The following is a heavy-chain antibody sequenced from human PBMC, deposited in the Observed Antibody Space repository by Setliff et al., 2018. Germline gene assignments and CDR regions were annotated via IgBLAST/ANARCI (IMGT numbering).Heavy chain of an antibody. D-gene: IGHD3-22*01. J-gene: IGHJ6*03. CDR2: TIPMFGTT. CDR3: VREGVDSRSSTDYRYYMDV. CDR1: GATFSSYG. V-gene: IGHV1-69*05. Sequence: ASVKVSCKASGATFSSYGISWVRQAPGQGLEWMGGTIPMFGTTEYAQKFQGRLTVITDESTNTAFMQLSSLRSDGTAVYYCVREGVDSRSSTDYRYYMDVWGKGTTVTVSS.